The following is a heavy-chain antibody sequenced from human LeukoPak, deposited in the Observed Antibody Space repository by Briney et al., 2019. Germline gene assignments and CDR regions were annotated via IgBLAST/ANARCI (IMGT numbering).Heavy chain of an antibody. CDR1: GFTFSSYA. J-gene: IGHJ3*02. V-gene: IGHV3-30-3*01. Sequence: PGGSLRLSCGASGFTFSSYAMHWVRQAPGKGLEWVAVISYDGSNKYYADSVKGRFTISRDNSKNTLYLQMNSLRAEDTAVYYCARSQQWLVDDAFDIWGQGTMVTVSS. D-gene: IGHD6-19*01. CDR3: ARSQQWLVDDAFDI. CDR2: ISYDGSNK.